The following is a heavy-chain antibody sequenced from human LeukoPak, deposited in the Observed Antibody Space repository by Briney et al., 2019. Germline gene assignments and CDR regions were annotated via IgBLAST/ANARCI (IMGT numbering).Heavy chain of an antibody. CDR1: GYTFTSYG. Sequence: ASVKVSCKASGYTFTSYGVSWVRQAPGQGLEWMGWISAYNGNTNYAQKPQGRVTMTTDTSTSTAYMELRSLRSDDTAVYYCARDLPYSGSYTGHYWGQGTLVAVSS. V-gene: IGHV1-18*01. J-gene: IGHJ4*02. D-gene: IGHD1-26*01. CDR2: ISAYNGNT. CDR3: ARDLPYSGSYTGHY.